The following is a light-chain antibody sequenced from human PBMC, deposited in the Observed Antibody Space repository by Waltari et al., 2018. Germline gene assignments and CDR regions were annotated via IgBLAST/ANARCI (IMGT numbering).Light chain of an antibody. CDR2: DVS. V-gene: IGLV2-14*03. CDR3: SSYISSSTLEL. CDR1: SSDVGAYNY. J-gene: IGLJ2*01. Sequence: QSALTQPASVSGSPGQSITISCTGTSSDVGAYNYVSWYQQHPGKAPKLIIFDVSNRPSGGSNRFSGSKSCNAASLTISGLQAEDEADYYCSSYISSSTLELFGGGTSLTVL.